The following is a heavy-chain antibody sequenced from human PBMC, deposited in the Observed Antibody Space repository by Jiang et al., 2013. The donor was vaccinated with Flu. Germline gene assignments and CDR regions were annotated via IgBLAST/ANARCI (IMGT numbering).Heavy chain of an antibody. CDR1: GGSISGSY. Sequence: LLKPSETLSLTCTVSGGSISGSYWSWIRQSAGKGLEWIGRVYSSGTHSYNPSLESRVTLSIDTSKNQFSLKLTSVTAADTAVYYCAKDFSSWSRGDWFDPWGQGILVTVSS. CDR3: AKDFSSWSRGDWFDP. V-gene: IGHV4-4*07. D-gene: IGHD6-13*01. J-gene: IGHJ5*02. CDR2: VYSSGTH.